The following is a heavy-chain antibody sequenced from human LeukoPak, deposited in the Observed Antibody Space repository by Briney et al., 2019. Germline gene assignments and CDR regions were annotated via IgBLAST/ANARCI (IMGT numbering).Heavy chain of an antibody. CDR3: AKDIWFGESRFDP. J-gene: IGHJ5*02. CDR1: GFTVSSNY. Sequence: GGSLRLSCAASGFTVSSNYMSWVRQAPGKGLEWVSAISGSGGSTYYADSVKGRFTISRDNSKNTLYLQMNSLRAEDTAVYYCAKDIWFGESRFDPWGQGTLVTVSS. D-gene: IGHD3-10*01. CDR2: ISGSGGST. V-gene: IGHV3-23*01.